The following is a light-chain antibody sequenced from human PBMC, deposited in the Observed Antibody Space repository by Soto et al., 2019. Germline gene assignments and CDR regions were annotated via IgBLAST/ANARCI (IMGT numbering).Light chain of an antibody. V-gene: IGLV2-23*01. CDR1: NSDVGSYNF. CDR3: CSYAGSGTYV. CDR2: EGN. J-gene: IGLJ1*01. Sequence: QSALTQCASVSGSPGQSITISCAGTNSDVGSYNFVSWLQQRAGKAPKLMIYEGNKRPSGVSNRFSGSKSGNTASLTISGLQTEDEADYYCCSYAGSGTYVFGTGTKVTVL.